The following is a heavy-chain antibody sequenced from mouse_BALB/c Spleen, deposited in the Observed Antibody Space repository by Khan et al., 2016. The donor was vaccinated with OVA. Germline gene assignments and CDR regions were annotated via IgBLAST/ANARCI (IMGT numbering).Heavy chain of an antibody. D-gene: IGHD1-1*01. CDR2: ILPGSGRN. CDR1: GYTFSSYW. V-gene: IGHV1-9*01. J-gene: IGHJ3*01. Sequence: QVQLKESGAELMKPGASVKISCKATGYTFSSYWIEWVKQRPGHGLEWIGEILPGSGRNNYNEKFKGKATFTADTSSNTAYMQLSNLTSDDSAVYYCARGDYYGSSSWVGYWGQGTLVTVSA. CDR3: ARGDYYGSSSWVGY.